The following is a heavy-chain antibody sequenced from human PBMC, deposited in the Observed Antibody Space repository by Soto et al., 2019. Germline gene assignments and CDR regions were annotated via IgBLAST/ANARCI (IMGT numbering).Heavy chain of an antibody. CDR1: GYTFTSYA. D-gene: IGHD5-18*01. CDR2: INAGNGNT. CDR3: ARGGLAADTAMDTKTSSFDY. V-gene: IGHV1-3*01. Sequence: ASVKVSCKASGYTFTSYAMHWVRQAPGQRLEWMGWINAGNGNTKYSQKFQGRVTITADKSTSTAYMELSSLRSEDTAVYYCARGGLAADTAMDTKTSSFDYWGQGTLVTVSS. J-gene: IGHJ4*02.